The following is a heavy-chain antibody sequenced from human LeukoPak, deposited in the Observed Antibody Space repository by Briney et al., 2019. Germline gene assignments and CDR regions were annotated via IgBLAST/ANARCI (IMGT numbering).Heavy chain of an antibody. CDR3: ARGDDYGVHFDP. D-gene: IGHD4-17*01. CDR2: INHSGST. V-gene: IGHV4-34*01. CDR1: GGSFSGYY. Sequence: SETLSLTCAVYGGSFSGYYWSWIRQPPGKGLEWIGEINHSGSTNYNPSLKSRVTISVDTSENQFSLKLSSVTAADTAVYYCARGDDYGVHFDPWGQGTLVTVSS. J-gene: IGHJ5*02.